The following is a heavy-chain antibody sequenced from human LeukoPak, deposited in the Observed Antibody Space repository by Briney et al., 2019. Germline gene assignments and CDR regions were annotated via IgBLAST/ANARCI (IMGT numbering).Heavy chain of an antibody. J-gene: IGHJ6*02. D-gene: IGHD3-3*01. CDR3: ASDTIFGVVISEENYYGMDV. CDR1: GFTFSNYR. CDR2: IKQDGSEK. V-gene: IGHV3-7*03. Sequence: GGSLRLSCAASGFTFSNYRMSWVRQAPGKGLEWVANIKQDGSEKYYVDSVKGRFTIFRDNAKNSLYLQMNSLRAEDTAVYYCASDTIFGVVISEENYYGMDVWGQGATVTVSS.